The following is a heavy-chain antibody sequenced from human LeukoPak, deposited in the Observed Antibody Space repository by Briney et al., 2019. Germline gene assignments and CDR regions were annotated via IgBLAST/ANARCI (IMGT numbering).Heavy chain of an antibody. D-gene: IGHD5-18*01. V-gene: IGHV3-30*02. CDR2: IRFDGSNR. J-gene: IGHJ5*02. CDR1: GITFSNYG. Sequence: PGGSLRLSCVASGITFSNYGMHWVRQAPGKGLEWVAFIRFDGSNRYYADSVKGRFTISRDTSKNTLYLQINSLRVEDTAIYYCARGGKLEPTAMATWGQGSLVVVSS. CDR3: ARGGKLEPTAMAT.